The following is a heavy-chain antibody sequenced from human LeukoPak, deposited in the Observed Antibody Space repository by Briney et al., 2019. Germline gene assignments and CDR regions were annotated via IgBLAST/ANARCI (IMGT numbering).Heavy chain of an antibody. V-gene: IGHV3-21*01. D-gene: IGHD3-22*01. CDR3: ARXXXXXXXXYYFFDY. CDR1: GFTFSSYS. CDR2: ISSSSSYI. Sequence: GGSLRLSCAASGFTFSSYSMNWVRQAPGKGLEWVSSISSSSSYIYYADSVKGRFTISRDNAKNSLYLQMNSLRAEDTAVYYCARXXXXXXXXYYFFDYWGQGTLV. J-gene: IGHJ4*02.